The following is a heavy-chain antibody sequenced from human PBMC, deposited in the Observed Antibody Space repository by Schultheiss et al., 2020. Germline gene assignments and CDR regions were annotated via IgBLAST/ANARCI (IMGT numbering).Heavy chain of an antibody. CDR2: IYASGST. CDR1: GASISSYF. Sequence: GSLRLSCTVSGASISSYFWSWIRQPAGKGLEWIGRIYASGSTNYNPSLKSRVTMSVDTSKNQFSLKLSSVTAADTAVYYCAAYSSSWYGYAFDIWGQGTTVTVSS. D-gene: IGHD6-13*01. CDR3: AAYSSSWYGYAFDI. J-gene: IGHJ3*02. V-gene: IGHV4-4*07.